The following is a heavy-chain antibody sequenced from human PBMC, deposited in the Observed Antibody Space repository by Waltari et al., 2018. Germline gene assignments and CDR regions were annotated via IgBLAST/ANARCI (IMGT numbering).Heavy chain of an antibody. V-gene: IGHV1-69*08. CDR1: GGTFSSYA. Sequence: QVQLVQSGAEVKKPGSSVKVSCKASGGTFSSYAISWVRQAPGQGLEWMGRSIPIFGTANYAQKFQGRVTITADKSTSTAYMELSSLRSEDTAVYYCAREADIVATIRSLDYWGQGTLVTVSS. CDR3: AREADIVATIRSLDY. J-gene: IGHJ4*02. CDR2: SIPIFGTA. D-gene: IGHD5-12*01.